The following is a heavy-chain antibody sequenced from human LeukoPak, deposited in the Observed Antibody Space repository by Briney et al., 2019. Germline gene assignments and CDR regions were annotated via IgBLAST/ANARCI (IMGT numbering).Heavy chain of an antibody. CDR3: AKDHEDSSGWEWTFDY. CDR1: GFTFSLFG. Sequence: PGGSLRLSCAASGFTFSLFGMHWVRQAPGKGLEWLAVTSYDGGEKYYADSVKGRFTISRDNSKNTLYLQMNSLRAEDTAVYYCAKDHEDSSGWEWTFDYWGQGTLVTVSS. CDR2: TSYDGGEK. D-gene: IGHD6-19*01. J-gene: IGHJ4*02. V-gene: IGHV3-30*18.